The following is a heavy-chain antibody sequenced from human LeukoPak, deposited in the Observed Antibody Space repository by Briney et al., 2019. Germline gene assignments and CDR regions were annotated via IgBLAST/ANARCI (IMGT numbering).Heavy chain of an antibody. V-gene: IGHV4-61*02. CDR2: IYTSGST. J-gene: IGHJ5*02. CDR1: GGSISSGSYY. Sequence: PSETLSLTCTVSGGSISSGSYYWSWIRQPAGKGLEWIGRIYTSGSTNYNPSLKSRVTISVDTSKNQFSLKLSSVTAADTAVYYCAREVVPAAIEQDWFDPWGQGTLVTVSS. CDR3: AREVVPAAIEQDWFDP. D-gene: IGHD2-2*01.